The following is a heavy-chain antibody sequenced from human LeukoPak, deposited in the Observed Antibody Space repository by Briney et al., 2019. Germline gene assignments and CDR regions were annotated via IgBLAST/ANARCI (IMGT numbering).Heavy chain of an antibody. Sequence: GGSLRLPCAASGFTFSSYWMSWVRQAPGKGLEWVANIKQDGSEKYCVDSVKGRFTISRDNAKNSLYLQMNSLRAEDTAVYYCAGSSIAARRSPAGYYYMDVWGKGTTVTVSS. J-gene: IGHJ6*03. CDR1: GFTFSSYW. V-gene: IGHV3-7*01. CDR2: IKQDGSEK. CDR3: AGSSIAARRSPAGYYYMDV. D-gene: IGHD6-6*01.